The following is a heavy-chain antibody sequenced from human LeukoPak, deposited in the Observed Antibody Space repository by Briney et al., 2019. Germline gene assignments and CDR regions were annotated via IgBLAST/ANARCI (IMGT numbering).Heavy chain of an antibody. V-gene: IGHV4-39*07. CDR1: GGSISSSSDD. Sequence: SETLSLTLTVAGGSISSSSDDSGWLREPPGNGLEWNGSKYYRGSTYYNPTLTSRVATSVDTSKNQFSLTLSSVTAADTAVYYFARDSLYYYYTDVWGKGTTVTVSS. CDR2: KYYRGST. J-gene: IGHJ6*03. CDR3: ARDSLYYYYTDV.